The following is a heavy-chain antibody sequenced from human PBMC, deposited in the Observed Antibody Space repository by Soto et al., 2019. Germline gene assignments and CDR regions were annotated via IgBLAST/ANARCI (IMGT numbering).Heavy chain of an antibody. D-gene: IGHD2-15*01. Sequence: QLHLQESGPGLVKPSETLSLTCTVSGGSITSSSYYWGWIRQPPGKGLEWIGNIFYSGNSGSTYYNPSLGSRVTVSVDTSQNQFSLKLASVTAADAAVYYCARQRSNSAHFDYWGQGTLVIVSS. CDR1: GGSITSSSYY. V-gene: IGHV4-39*01. J-gene: IGHJ4*02. CDR3: ARQRSNSAHFDY. CDR2: IFYSGNSGST.